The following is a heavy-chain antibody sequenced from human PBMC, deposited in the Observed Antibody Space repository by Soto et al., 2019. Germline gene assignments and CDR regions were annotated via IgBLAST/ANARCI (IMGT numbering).Heavy chain of an antibody. V-gene: IGHV3-23*01. Sequence: EVQLLESGGALVRPGESLRLSCTASGFILSNYALNWVRQAQGKVLEWVSTLSKDGANEHYADSVKGRFTISRDGSKNTLYLQMNSLRAEDTAMYYCAKDPSTGSADYWGQGTQVTVSS. CDR1: GFILSNYA. CDR3: AKDPSTGSADY. D-gene: IGHD3-9*01. CDR2: LSKDGANE. J-gene: IGHJ4*02.